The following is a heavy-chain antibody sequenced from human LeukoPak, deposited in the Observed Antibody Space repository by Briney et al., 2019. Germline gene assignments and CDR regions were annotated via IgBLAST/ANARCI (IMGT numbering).Heavy chain of an antibody. CDR1: GGSISSYY. CDR3: ARRARATAGGDYFDY. V-gene: IGHV4-4*07. D-gene: IGHD6-13*01. J-gene: IGHJ4*02. CDR2: ISSSGST. Sequence: SETLSLTCTVSGGSISSYYWSWIRQPAGKGLEWIGRISSSGSTNYNPSLKSRVTISLDTSRNQFSLKLSSVTAADTAVYYCARRARATAGGDYFDYWGQGTLVTVSS.